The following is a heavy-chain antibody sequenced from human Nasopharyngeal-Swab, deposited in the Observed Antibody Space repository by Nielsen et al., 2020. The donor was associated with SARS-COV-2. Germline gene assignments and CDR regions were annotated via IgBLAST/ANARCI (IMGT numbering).Heavy chain of an antibody. Sequence: GESLKISCAASGFIFSDSAIHWVRQASGKGLEWVGGIRSKGNSYATEYAASVEGRFTISRDDSKNTAYLQMNSLITEDTAIYYCTRCGGSCYTGKDYWGQGTLVTVSS. J-gene: IGHJ4*02. D-gene: IGHD2-15*01. CDR2: IRSKGNSYAT. CDR3: TRCGGSCYTGKDY. CDR1: GFIFSDSA. V-gene: IGHV3-73*01.